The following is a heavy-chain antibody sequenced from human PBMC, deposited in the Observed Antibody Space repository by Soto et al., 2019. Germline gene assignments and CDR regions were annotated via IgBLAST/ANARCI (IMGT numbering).Heavy chain of an antibody. CDR2: IIPIFGTA. CDR3: ARVRDSSGYLLFWYFDL. CDR1: GGTFSSYA. J-gene: IGHJ2*01. Sequence: QVQLVQSGAEVKKPGSSVKVSCKASGGTFSSYAISWVRQAPGQGLEWMGGIIPIFGTANYAQKFQGRVTITADESTSTAYMELSSLSSEDTDVYYCARVRDSSGYLLFWYFDLWGRGTLVTVSS. V-gene: IGHV1-69*12. D-gene: IGHD3-22*01.